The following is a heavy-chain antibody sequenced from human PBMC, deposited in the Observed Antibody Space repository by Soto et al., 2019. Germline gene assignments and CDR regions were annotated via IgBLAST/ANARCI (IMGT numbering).Heavy chain of an antibody. V-gene: IGHV1-69*01. CDR3: ATPGGCSSTSCYSYFDY. CDR2: IIPIFGTA. CDR1: GGTFSSYA. J-gene: IGHJ4*02. D-gene: IGHD2-2*01. Sequence: QVQLVQSGAEVKKPGSSGKVSCKASGGTFSSYAISWVRQAPGQGLEWMGGIIPIFGTANYAQKFQGRVTITADESTSTAYMELSSLRSEDTAVYYCATPGGCSSTSCYSYFDYWGQGTLVTVSS.